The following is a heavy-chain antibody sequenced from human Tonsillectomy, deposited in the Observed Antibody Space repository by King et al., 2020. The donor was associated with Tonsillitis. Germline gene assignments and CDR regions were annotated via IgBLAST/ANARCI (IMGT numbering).Heavy chain of an antibody. CDR3: AKGRYSGYGSGSWFDP. J-gene: IGHJ5*02. Sequence: VQLVESGGGLVQPGGSLRLSCATSGFTFSSFAMSGFRQAPGKGREWVSAFSGSGGTTYYADSLKGRFPISRDNSKNTMYLQMNSLRAEDTAVYYCAKGRYSGYGSGSWFDPWGQGTLVTVSS. CDR1: GFTFSSFA. V-gene: IGHV3-23*04. CDR2: FSGSGGTT. D-gene: IGHD5-12*01.